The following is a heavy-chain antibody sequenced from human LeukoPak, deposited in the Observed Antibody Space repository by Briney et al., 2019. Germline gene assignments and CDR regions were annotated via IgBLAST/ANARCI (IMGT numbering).Heavy chain of an antibody. Sequence: SETLSLTCTVSGGSVSSYYWSWIRQPAGKGLEWIGRIYTSGSTNYNPSLKSRVTISVDKSKNRFSLKLKSLTAADTAVYYCARVGGSASTLSAFDVWGQGTMVTVSS. V-gene: IGHV4-4*07. J-gene: IGHJ3*01. CDR2: IYTSGST. CDR3: ARVGGSASTLSAFDV. CDR1: GGSVSSYY. D-gene: IGHD2-15*01.